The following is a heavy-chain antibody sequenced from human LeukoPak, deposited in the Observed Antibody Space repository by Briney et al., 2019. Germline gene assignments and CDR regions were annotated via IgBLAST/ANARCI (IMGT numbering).Heavy chain of an antibody. Sequence: SETLSLTCTVSGGSISSYYWSWIRQPPGKGLEWIGYIYYSGSTNYNPSLKSRVTMSVDTSKNHFSLKLSSLTAADTAVYYCARARESYYFDYWGQGTLVTVSS. CDR3: ARARESYYFDY. CDR1: GGSISSYY. J-gene: IGHJ4*02. D-gene: IGHD3-10*01. V-gene: IGHV4-59*12. CDR2: IYYSGST.